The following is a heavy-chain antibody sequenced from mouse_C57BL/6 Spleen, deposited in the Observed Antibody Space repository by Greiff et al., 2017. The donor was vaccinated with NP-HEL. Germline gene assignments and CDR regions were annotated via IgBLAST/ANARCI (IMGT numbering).Heavy chain of an antibody. CDR2: IDPSDSYT. V-gene: IGHV1-69*01. CDR1: GYTFTSYW. Sequence: VKLQESGAELVMPGASVKLSCKASGYTFTSYWMHWVKQRPGQGLEWIGEIDPSDSYTNYNQKFKGKSTLTVDKSSSTAYMQLSSLTSEDSAVYYCAISLYSKGAGWGTGTLVTVAA. CDR3: AISLYSKGAG. D-gene: IGHD2-5*01. J-gene: IGHJ3*01.